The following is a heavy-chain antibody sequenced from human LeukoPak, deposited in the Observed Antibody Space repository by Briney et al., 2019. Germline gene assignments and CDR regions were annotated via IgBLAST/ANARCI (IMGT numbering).Heavy chain of an antibody. CDR2: TYYDSQWYR. CDR3: ARNYYGSGSYYTLDS. Sequence: SQTLSLTCTISGDSVSSNKAAWNWIRQSPSRGLEWLGRTYYDSQWYRDYAVSVKSRMTVNPDTSKNRFSLHLNSVTPEDTAVYYCARNYYGSGSYYTLDSWGPGTLVTVSS. J-gene: IGHJ4*02. D-gene: IGHD3-10*01. CDR1: GDSVSSNKAA. V-gene: IGHV6-1*01.